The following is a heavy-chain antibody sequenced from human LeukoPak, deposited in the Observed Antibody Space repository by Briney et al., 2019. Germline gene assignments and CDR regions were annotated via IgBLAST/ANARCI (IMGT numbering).Heavy chain of an antibody. Sequence: PGGSLRLSCVASGFTFSDYYMSWIRQAPGKGLEWVSYISSSGSTIYYADSVKGRFTISRDNAKNSLYLQMNSLRAEDTAVYYCARGGYCSSTSCYTLYYYGMDVWGQGTTVTVSS. CDR2: ISSSGSTI. D-gene: IGHD2-2*02. CDR3: ARGGYCSSTSCYTLYYYGMDV. V-gene: IGHV3-11*01. J-gene: IGHJ6*02. CDR1: GFTFSDYY.